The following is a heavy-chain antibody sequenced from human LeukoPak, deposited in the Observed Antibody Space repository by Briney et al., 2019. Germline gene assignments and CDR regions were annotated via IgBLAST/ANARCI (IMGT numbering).Heavy chain of an antibody. D-gene: IGHD5-18*01. CDR1: GYTFTGYY. V-gene: IGHV1-2*02. J-gene: IGHJ4*02. CDR3: ARDRGIQLWLQYYFDY. CDR2: INPNSGGT. Sequence: ASVKVSFKASGYTFTGYYMHWVRQATGQGLEGMGWINPNSGGTNYAQKFQGRVTMTRDTSISTAYMELSRLRSDDTAVYYCARDRGIQLWLQYYFDYWGQGTLVTVSS.